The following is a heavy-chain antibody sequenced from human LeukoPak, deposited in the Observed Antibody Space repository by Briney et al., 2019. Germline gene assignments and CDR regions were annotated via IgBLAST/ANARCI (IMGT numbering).Heavy chain of an antibody. D-gene: IGHD2-2*01. Sequence: GGSLRLSCAASGFTFDDYAMHWVRQAPGKGLEWVSLVNWDGGTTYYADSVKGRFTISRDNNKNSLYLQMNSLRLEDTALYYCVKDIGPVTSSPRFDYWRQGALVTVSS. CDR2: VNWDGGTT. J-gene: IGHJ4*02. CDR3: VKDIGPVTSSPRFDY. V-gene: IGHV3-43D*03. CDR1: GFTFDDYA.